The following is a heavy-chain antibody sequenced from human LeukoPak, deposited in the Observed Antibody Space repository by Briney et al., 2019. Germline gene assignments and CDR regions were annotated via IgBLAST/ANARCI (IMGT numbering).Heavy chain of an antibody. J-gene: IGHJ4*01. D-gene: IGHD6-25*01. CDR2: IRSDGGST. CDR3: RRGGAAPAVDY. CDR1: GFTFGNGS. Sequence: GGSLRLLCAAAGFTFGNGSMHWVRQAGGGWLGYVSAIRSDGGSTYCANSVKGRSTISRDNSKNTLYHGMVSVRGTHMCVTFCRRGGAAPAVDYWGHGTLVTASS. V-gene: IGHV3-64*01.